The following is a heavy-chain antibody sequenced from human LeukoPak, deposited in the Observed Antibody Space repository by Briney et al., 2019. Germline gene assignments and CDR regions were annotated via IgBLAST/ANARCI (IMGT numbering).Heavy chain of an antibody. J-gene: IGHJ6*03. CDR3: ARGPYYYYYMDV. V-gene: IGHV4-34*01. Sequence: PSETLSLTCAVYGGSFSGYYWSWIRQPPGKGLEWIGEINHSGSTNYNPSLKSRVTISVDTSKNQFSLKLSSVTAPDTAVYYCARGPYYYYYMDVWGKGTTVTVSS. CDR1: GGSFSGYY. CDR2: INHSGST.